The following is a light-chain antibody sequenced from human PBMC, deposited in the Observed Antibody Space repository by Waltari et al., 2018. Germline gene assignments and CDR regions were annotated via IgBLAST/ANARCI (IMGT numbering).Light chain of an antibody. CDR1: QTINKW. CDR3: QQHYTYPIT. Sequence: DIQMTQSPSTLSASVGDRVTITCRASQTINKWLAWYQEKPGKVPKLLIYKASSLESGVPSRFSGSGSGTEFTLTISSLQPDDFATYHCQQHYTYPITFGQGTRLEIK. CDR2: KAS. V-gene: IGKV1-5*03. J-gene: IGKJ5*01.